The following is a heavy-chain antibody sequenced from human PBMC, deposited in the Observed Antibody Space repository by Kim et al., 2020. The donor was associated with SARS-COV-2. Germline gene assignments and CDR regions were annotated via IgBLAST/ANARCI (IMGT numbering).Heavy chain of an antibody. Sequence: GESLKISCKGSGYSFTNYWIAWVRQMPGKGLEWMGIIYPGDSDTRYSPSFQGQVTISADKSISTAYLQWSSLKATDTAIYYCARRICSRGSCRADPWGRGTLVTVSS. CDR1: GYSFTNYW. CDR3: ARRICSRGSCRADP. J-gene: IGHJ5*02. D-gene: IGHD2-15*01. V-gene: IGHV5-51*01. CDR2: IYPGDSDT.